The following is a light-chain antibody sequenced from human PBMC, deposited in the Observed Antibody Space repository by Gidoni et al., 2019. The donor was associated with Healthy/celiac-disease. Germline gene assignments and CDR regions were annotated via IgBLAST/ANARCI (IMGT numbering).Light chain of an antibody. Sequence: QSVLTQPPSVPGAPGQRVTISCTGSSSNIGAGYDVHWYQQLPGTAPNLLIYGNSNRPSGVPDRFSGSKSGTSASLAITGLQAEDEADYYCQSYDSSLSGGVFGGGTKLTVL. V-gene: IGLV1-40*01. CDR2: GNS. CDR1: SSNIGAGYD. J-gene: IGLJ2*01. CDR3: QSYDSSLSGGV.